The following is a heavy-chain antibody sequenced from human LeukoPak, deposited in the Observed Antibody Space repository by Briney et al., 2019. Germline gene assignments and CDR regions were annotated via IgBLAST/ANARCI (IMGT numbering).Heavy chain of an antibody. CDR1: GFTFSSYS. V-gene: IGHV3-21*01. CDR3: AREGCSSTSCYRWFDP. Sequence: GGSLRLSCAASGFTFSSYSMNWFRQAPGKGLEWVSSISSSSSYIYYADSVKGRFTISRDNAKNSLYLQMNSLRAEDTAVYYCAREGCSSTSCYRWFDPWGQGTLVTVSS. CDR2: ISSSSSYI. D-gene: IGHD2-2*01. J-gene: IGHJ5*02.